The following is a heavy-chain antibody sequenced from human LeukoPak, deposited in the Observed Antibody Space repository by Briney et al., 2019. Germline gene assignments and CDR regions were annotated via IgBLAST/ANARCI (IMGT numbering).Heavy chain of an antibody. V-gene: IGHV1-46*01. J-gene: IGHJ4*02. CDR2: MKPSGGST. CDR1: GYSFTNYN. Sequence: GASVKVSCKASGYSFTNYNMHWVRQAPGQGLEWMAIMKPSGGSTRCAQKFQGRVTMTRDMSTSTVYMDLSSLRSEDTAVYYCARDSSGWSFDYWGQGTLVTVSS. CDR3: ARDSSGWSFDY. D-gene: IGHD6-19*01.